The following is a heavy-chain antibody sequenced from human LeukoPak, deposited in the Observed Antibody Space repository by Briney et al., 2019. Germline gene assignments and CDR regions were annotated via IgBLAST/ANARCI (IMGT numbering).Heavy chain of an antibody. CDR3: ARGTLDYGDFYNWFDP. CDR1: GYSISSGYY. CDR2: IYYSGST. V-gene: IGHV4-38-2*02. D-gene: IGHD4-17*01. J-gene: IGHJ5*02. Sequence: PSETLSLTCTVSGYSISSGYYWGWIRQPPGKGLEWIGSIYYSGSTYYNPSLKSRVTISVDTSKNQFSLKLSSVTAADTAVYYCARGTLDYGDFYNWFDPWGQGTLVTVSS.